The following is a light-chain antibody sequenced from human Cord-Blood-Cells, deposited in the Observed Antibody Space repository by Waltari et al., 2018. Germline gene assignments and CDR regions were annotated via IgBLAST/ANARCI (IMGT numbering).Light chain of an antibody. CDR3: CSYAGSSTLWV. CDR2: EGS. CDR1: RSGVGRYNL. J-gene: IGLJ3*02. Sequence: QSALTQPASVSASPGHSCTTSFTGTRSGVGRYNLVSWYQQHPGKAPKLMIYEGSKRPSGVSNRFSGSKSGNTASLTISGLQAEDEADYYCCSYAGSSTLWVFGGGTKLTVL. V-gene: IGLV2-23*01.